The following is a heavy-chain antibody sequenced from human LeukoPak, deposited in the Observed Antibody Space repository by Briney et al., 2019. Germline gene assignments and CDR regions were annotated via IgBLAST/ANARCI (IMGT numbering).Heavy chain of an antibody. J-gene: IGHJ5*01. CDR1: GYTFNIYG. V-gene: IGHV1-18*01. CDR2: ISTYNGNT. CDR3: TRDESGTRRGWFEY. Sequence: ASVKVSCKASGYTFNIYGIIWVRQAPGQGLEWVGWISTYNGNTNYAPNIQDRVTMTTDTSTSTAYMELSSLRSDDTAVYYCTRDESGTRRGWFEYWGQGTLVTVSS.